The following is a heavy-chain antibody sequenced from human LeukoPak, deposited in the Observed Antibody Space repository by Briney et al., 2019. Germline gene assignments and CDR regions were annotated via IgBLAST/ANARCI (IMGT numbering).Heavy chain of an antibody. V-gene: IGHV1-2*02. CDR1: GYTFTGYY. CDR2: INPNSGGT. D-gene: IGHD3-22*01. J-gene: IGHJ4*02. CDR3: ARGAHYPDSSQGYDY. Sequence: GASVKVSCKASGYTFTGYYMHWVRQAAGQGLEWMGWINPNSGGTNYAQKFHGRVTMTRDTSISTAYMELRRLRSDDTAVYYCARGAHYPDSSQGYDYWGQGTLVTVSS.